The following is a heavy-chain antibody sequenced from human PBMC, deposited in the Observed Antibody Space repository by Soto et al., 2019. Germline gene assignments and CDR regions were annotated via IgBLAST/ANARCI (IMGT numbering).Heavy chain of an antibody. CDR3: ARRWGRRFDY. CDR1: GGSISSYY. J-gene: IGHJ4*02. CDR2: IYYSAST. Sequence: QVQLQESGPGLVKPSETLSLTCPVSGGSISSYYWSWIRQPPGKGLEWIGYIYYSASTNYNPSLKSRVTISVDTSKNQFSLMRSTVTAADTAVDYCARRWGRRFDYWGQGTLVTVSS. D-gene: IGHD2-15*01. V-gene: IGHV4-59*08.